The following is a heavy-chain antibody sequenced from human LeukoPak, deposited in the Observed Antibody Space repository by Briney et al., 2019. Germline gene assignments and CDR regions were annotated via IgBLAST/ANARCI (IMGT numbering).Heavy chain of an antibody. CDR2: IYHSGST. D-gene: IGHD1-1*01. CDR3: ARDDRVTAPTY. Sequence: SETLSLTCTVSGYSISSGYYWGWIRQPPGKGLEWIGSIYHSGSTYYNPSLKSRVTISVDTSKNQFSLKLRSVTAADTAVYYCARDDRVTAPTYWGQGTLVTVSS. CDR1: GYSISSGYY. V-gene: IGHV4-38-2*02. J-gene: IGHJ4*02.